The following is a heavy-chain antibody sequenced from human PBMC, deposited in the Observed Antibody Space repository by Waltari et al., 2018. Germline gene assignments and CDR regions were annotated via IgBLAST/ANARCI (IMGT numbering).Heavy chain of an antibody. CDR2: IESDESRT. D-gene: IGHD7-27*01. J-gene: IGHJ4*02. CDR3: VRDEPGDGLDY. CDR1: GFTFSRYW. Sequence: EVQLVESGGALVQPGGSLRLSCATSGFTFSRYWMHWVRQAPGKGLMWVSHIESDESRTTYAESVKGRFTISRDNAKNTVYLQMNSLRDEDTAVYYCVRDEPGDGLDYWGQGTLVTVSS. V-gene: IGHV3-74*03.